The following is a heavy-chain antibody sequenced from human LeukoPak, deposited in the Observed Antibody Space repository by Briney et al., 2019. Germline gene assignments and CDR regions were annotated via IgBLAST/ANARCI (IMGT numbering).Heavy chain of an antibody. CDR3: ARDYYDSSGYYAHYY. V-gene: IGHV3-30-3*01. CDR2: ISYDGSSN. D-gene: IGHD3-22*01. CDR1: GFTFSSYA. J-gene: IGHJ4*02. Sequence: GGSLRLSCAASGFTFSSYAIYWVRQAPGKGLEWVALISYDGSSNYYADSVKGRFTISRGNSKNTLYLEINSLRPEDTAVYYCARDYYDSSGYYAHYYWGQGTLVTVSS.